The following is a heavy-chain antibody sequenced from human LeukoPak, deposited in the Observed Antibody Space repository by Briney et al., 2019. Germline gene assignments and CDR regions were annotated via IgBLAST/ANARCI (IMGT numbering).Heavy chain of an antibody. CDR1: GGSISSYH. J-gene: IGHJ3*02. D-gene: IGHD5-12*01. Sequence: KTSETLSLTCTASGGSISSYHWSWIRQPPGKGLQWIGFIYSSGSTNYNPSLKSRVTISLDTSKNQFSLRVSSVTSADTAVYYCARGNSGYDYAFDIWGQGTMVTVSS. CDR3: ARGNSGYDYAFDI. V-gene: IGHV4-59*01. CDR2: IYSSGST.